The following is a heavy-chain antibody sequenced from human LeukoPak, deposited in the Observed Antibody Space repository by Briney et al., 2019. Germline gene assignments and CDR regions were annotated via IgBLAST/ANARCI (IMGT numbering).Heavy chain of an antibody. CDR3: ARPVRVRYYDVLTGQNYYYYMDV. CDR1: GFNIRNFD. CDR2: MSTSSRTI. J-gene: IGHJ6*03. V-gene: IGHV3-48*01. D-gene: IGHD3-9*01. Sequence: GGSLRLSCGASGFNIRNFDMNWVRQAPGKGLEWISFMSTSSRTIHYADSVKGRFVMSTDNARDSLYLQMNSLRGEDTAVYYCARPVRVRYYDVLTGQNYYYYMDVWGNGTAVTVSS.